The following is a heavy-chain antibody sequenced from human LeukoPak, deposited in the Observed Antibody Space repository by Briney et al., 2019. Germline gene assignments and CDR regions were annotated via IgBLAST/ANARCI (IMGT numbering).Heavy chain of an antibody. CDR3: ARVAGDFWSGYHDVYYFDY. Sequence: SETLSLTCTVSGGSISSGDYYWSWIRQPPGKGLEWIGYIYYSGSTYYNPSLKSRVTISVDTSKNQFSLKLSSVTAADTAVYYCARVAGDFWSGYHDVYYFDYWGQGTLVTVSS. J-gene: IGHJ4*02. CDR1: GGSISSGDYY. V-gene: IGHV4-30-4*08. CDR2: IYYSGST. D-gene: IGHD3-3*01.